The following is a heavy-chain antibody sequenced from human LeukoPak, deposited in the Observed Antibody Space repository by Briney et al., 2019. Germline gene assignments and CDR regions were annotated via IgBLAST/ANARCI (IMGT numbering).Heavy chain of an antibody. Sequence: SETLSLTCTVSGGSISPYFWSWMRQTPGKGLEWIGYISYTGSTNYNPALKSRVTISVDTSKNQFSLQLTSVTAADTAVYYCARDDYRGVTNFDPWGQGTLVSVSS. J-gene: IGHJ5*02. V-gene: IGHV4-59*01. D-gene: IGHD3-10*01. CDR2: ISYTGST. CDR1: GGSISPYF. CDR3: ARDDYRGVTNFDP.